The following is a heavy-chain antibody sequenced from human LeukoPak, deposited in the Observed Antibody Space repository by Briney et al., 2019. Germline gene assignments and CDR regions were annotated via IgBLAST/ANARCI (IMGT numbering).Heavy chain of an antibody. D-gene: IGHD4-17*01. J-gene: IGHJ3*02. CDR2: IYYSGST. CDR3: ARPLTRVTYIVFDI. CDR1: GGSISGYY. V-gene: IGHV4-59*01. Sequence: KTTETLSLTCTVSGGSISGYYWSWIRQSPGKGLEWIGYIYYSGSTNYNPSLKSRVTISVDTSKNQFSLKLSSVTAADTAVYYCARPLTRVTYIVFDIWGKGTMVTF.